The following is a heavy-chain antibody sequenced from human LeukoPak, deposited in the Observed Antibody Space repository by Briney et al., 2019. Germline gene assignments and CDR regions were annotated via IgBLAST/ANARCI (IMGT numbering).Heavy chain of an antibody. J-gene: IGHJ4*02. D-gene: IGHD3-3*01. Sequence: GGSLRLSCTASGFTFSSYSMNWVRQAPGKGLEWVSYISSSSSTIYYADSVKGRFTISRDNAKNSLYLQMNSLRAEDTAVYYCARDSCLWYYDFWSGYCPFDYWGQGTLVTVSS. CDR2: ISSSSSTI. V-gene: IGHV3-48*04. CDR3: ARDSCLWYYDFWSGYCPFDY. CDR1: GFTFSSYS.